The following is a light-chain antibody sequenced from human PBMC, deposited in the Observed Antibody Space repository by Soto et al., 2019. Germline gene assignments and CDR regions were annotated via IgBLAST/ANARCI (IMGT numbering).Light chain of an antibody. CDR1: QSVSSN. CDR2: GAS. V-gene: IGKV3-15*01. CDR3: QQYNSWPPWT. Sequence: EIVMTQSPATLSVSPCERATLSFSASQSVSSNLAWYQQKPGQAPRLLIYGASTRATGIPARFSGSGSGTEFTLTISSLQSEDFAVYYCQQYNSWPPWTFGQGTKVDI. J-gene: IGKJ1*01.